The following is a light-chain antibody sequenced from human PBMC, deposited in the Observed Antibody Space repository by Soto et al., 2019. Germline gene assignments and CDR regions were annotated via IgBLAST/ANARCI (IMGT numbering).Light chain of an antibody. CDR2: AAS. J-gene: IGKJ4*01. CDR1: QGIGSR. CDR3: QQGYSFPLT. V-gene: IGKV1-12*01. Sequence: DIQMTQSPSSVSASVGDRVTISCRASQGIGSRLAWYQQKPGTAPNLLIYAASSLQSGVPSRFGGSGSGTDLTLTISSLQPEDFATYYCQQGYSFPLTFGGGTKVEI.